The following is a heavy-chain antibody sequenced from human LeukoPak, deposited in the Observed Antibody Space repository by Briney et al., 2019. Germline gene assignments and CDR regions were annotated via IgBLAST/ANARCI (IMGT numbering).Heavy chain of an antibody. V-gene: IGHV3-53*01. D-gene: IGHD3-22*01. CDR2: IHSGGKT. Sequence: GGSLRLSCAASGFTLSRYWMHWVRQVPGKGLEWVSVIHSGGKTYYADSVKGRFTTSRDNSKNTLYLQMNSLRAEDTAVYYCARDLNSSGSYWGQGTLVTVSS. CDR1: GFTLSRYW. CDR3: ARDLNSSGSY. J-gene: IGHJ4*02.